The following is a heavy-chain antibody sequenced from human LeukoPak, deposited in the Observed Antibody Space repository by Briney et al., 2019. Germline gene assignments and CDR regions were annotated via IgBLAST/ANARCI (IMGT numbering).Heavy chain of an antibody. V-gene: IGHV3-53*01. CDR3: AGAHSSSWSVF. CDR2: IYSGGNT. CDR1: GFTVSGNY. D-gene: IGHD6-13*01. Sequence: GGSLRLSCAASGFTVSGNYMSWVRQAPGKGLEWVSVIYSGGNTYYADSVKGRFTISRDKSKNTLLLQMNCLRAEDTAVYYCAGAHSSSWSVFWGQGTLVTVSS. J-gene: IGHJ5*01.